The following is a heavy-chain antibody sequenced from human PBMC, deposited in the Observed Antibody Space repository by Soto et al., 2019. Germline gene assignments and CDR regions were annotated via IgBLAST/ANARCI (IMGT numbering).Heavy chain of an antibody. D-gene: IGHD2-8*01. CDR3: AKNNFKVKGVFDGFDV. Sequence: PGGSLRLSCAAPGLTMSTYAMSWVRQAPGKGLEWVSTIAGEDIFYADSVKGRFTISIDNSKSLLLLQMNSLTADDTATYYWAKNNFKVKGVFDGFDVWGKGTPVTFSS. V-gene: IGHV3-23*05. CDR2: IAGEDI. J-gene: IGHJ6*04. CDR1: GLTMSTYA.